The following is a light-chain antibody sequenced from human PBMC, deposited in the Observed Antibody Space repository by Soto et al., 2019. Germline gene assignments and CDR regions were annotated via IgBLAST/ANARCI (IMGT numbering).Light chain of an antibody. CDR3: QQYDSSPIT. CDR2: AAS. CDR1: QGISSY. V-gene: IGKV1-8*01. Sequence: AIRMTQSPSSLSASTVDRVTVTCRASQGISSYLAWYQQKPGKAPKLLIYAASTLQSGVPSRFSGSGSGTDFTLTISRLEPEDFAVYYCQQYDSSPITFGQGTRLEIK. J-gene: IGKJ5*01.